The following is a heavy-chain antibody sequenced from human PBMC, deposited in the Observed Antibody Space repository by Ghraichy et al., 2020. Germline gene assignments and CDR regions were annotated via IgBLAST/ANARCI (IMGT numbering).Heavy chain of an antibody. D-gene: IGHD4-17*01. J-gene: IGHJ6*02. CDR3: AGFAVPPPVYYGMDV. Sequence: SETLSLTCTVSGGSITSGDYYWSWIRQPPGKGLEWIGYIYYSGSTYYNPSLKSRVTISVDTSKTQFSLKLSSVTAADTAVYYCAGFAVPPPVYYGMDVWGQGTTVTVSS. V-gene: IGHV4-30-4*01. CDR2: IYYSGST. CDR1: GGSITSGDYY.